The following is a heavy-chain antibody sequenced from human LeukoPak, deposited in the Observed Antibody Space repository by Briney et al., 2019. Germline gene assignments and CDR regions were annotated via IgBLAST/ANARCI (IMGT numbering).Heavy chain of an antibody. CDR1: GGSISSYY. V-gene: IGHV4-4*07. D-gene: IGHD3-9*01. CDR2: IYTSGST. CDR3: ARDLVGRYFDWLYAFDI. Sequence: PSETLSLTCTVPGGSISSYYWSWIRQPAGKGLEWIGRIYTSGSTNYNPSLKSRVTMSVDTSKNQFSLKLSSVTAADTAVYYCARDLVGRYFDWLYAFDIWGQGTMVTVSS. J-gene: IGHJ3*02.